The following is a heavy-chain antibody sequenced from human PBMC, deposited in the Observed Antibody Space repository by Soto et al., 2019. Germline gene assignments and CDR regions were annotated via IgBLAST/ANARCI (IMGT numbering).Heavy chain of an antibody. CDR3: AKANSGDDDEFDY. J-gene: IGHJ4*02. Sequence: ASVKVSCKTSGYTFTGYYMHWVRQAPGQGLEWMGWINPKSGGTDYAQKFQGRVPMTRDTSSSSAYMELSSLRSDDTAVYYCAKANSGDDDEFDYWGQGTQVTVSS. CDR2: INPKSGGT. CDR1: GYTFTGYY. D-gene: IGHD5-12*01. V-gene: IGHV1-2*02.